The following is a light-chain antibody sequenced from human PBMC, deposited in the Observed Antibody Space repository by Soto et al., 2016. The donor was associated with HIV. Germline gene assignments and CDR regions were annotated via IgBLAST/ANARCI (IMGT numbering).Light chain of an antibody. CDR2: DAS. V-gene: IGKV1-33*01. CDR3: QQYDNLPTYT. Sequence: DIQMTQSPSSVSASVGDRVTIVCQASHDITNFLNWYQQRPGKAPRLLIYDASNLKTGVPSRFSGHGSGTLFTFTISSLQPEDIGTYFCQQYDNLPTYTFGPGTTVEI. CDR1: HDITNF. J-gene: IGKJ2*01.